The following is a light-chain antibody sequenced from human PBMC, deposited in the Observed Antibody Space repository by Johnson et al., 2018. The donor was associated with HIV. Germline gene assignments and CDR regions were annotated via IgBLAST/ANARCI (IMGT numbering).Light chain of an antibody. J-gene: IGLJ1*01. Sequence: QSVLTQPPSVSAAPGQKVTISCSGSSYNIGNSYVSWYQQLPGTAPKLLIYENNKRPSGIPDRFSGSKSGTSATLGITGLQTGDEADYYCGTWDSSLRVGFFGTGTKVTVL. CDR2: ENN. CDR3: GTWDSSLRVGF. V-gene: IGLV1-51*02. CDR1: SYNIGNSY.